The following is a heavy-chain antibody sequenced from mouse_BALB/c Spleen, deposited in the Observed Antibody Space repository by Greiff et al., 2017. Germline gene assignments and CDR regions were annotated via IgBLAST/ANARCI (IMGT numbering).Heavy chain of an antibody. J-gene: IGHJ1*01. CDR3: ARFLYGSSYWYFDV. CDR2: INPYNGGT. V-gene: IGHV1-26*01. CDR1: GYSFTGYT. D-gene: IGHD1-1*01. Sequence: VQLQQPGSELVRPGASVKLSCKASGYSFTGYTMNWVKQSHGKNLEWIGLINPYNGGTSYNQKFKGKATLTVDKSSSTAYMELLSLTSEDSAVYYCARFLYGSSYWYFDVWGAGTTVTVSS.